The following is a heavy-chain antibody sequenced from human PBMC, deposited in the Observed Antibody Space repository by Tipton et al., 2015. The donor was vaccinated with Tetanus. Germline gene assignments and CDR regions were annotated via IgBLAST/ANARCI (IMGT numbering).Heavy chain of an antibody. CDR2: ISDGGQS. Sequence: TLSLTCAVSGGSVSNGGYSWSWIRQPPGKGLEWIGYISDGGQSYYSPSLERRATISRDMSNNHFSLKLTSVTAADTAVYYCARRSYCSSSRCFDAFDLWGQGTMVTVSS. D-gene: IGHD2-2*01. CDR3: ARRSYCSSSRCFDAFDL. J-gene: IGHJ3*01. V-gene: IGHV4-30-2*01. CDR1: GGSVSNGGYS.